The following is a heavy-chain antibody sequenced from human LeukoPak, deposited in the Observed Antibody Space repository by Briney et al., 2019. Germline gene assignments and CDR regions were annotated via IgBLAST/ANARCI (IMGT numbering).Heavy chain of an antibody. CDR1: GFTFSNAW. Sequence: SGGSLRLSCAASGFTFSNAWMSWVRQAPGKGLEWVGRIKSKTDGGTTDYAAPVKGRFTISRDDSKNTLYLQMDSLTTEDTAVYYCITDLITMIVVVEYWGQGTLVTVSS. D-gene: IGHD3-22*01. CDR2: IKSKTDGGTT. V-gene: IGHV3-15*01. J-gene: IGHJ4*02. CDR3: ITDLITMIVVVEY.